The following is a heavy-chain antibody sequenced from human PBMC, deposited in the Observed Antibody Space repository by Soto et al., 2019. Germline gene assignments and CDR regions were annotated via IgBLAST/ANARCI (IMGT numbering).Heavy chain of an antibody. CDR1: GYSFTDYH. CDR2: INPKSGGT. D-gene: IGHD2-8*01. J-gene: IGHJ6*02. V-gene: IGHV1-2*04. Sequence: ASVKVSCKASGYSFTDYHIHWVRQAPGQGLEWLGRINPKSGGTSTAQKFQGWVTMTRDRSISTVYMELTRLRSDDTAVYFCARGHSTDCSNGVCSFFYNHEMDVWDQGTTVTVSS. CDR3: ARGHSTDCSNGVCSFFYNHEMDV.